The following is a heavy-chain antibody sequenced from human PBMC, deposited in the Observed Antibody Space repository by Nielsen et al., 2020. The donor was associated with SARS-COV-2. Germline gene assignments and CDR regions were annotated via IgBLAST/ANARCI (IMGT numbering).Heavy chain of an antibody. CDR1: GFIFSSYP. CDR2: ISLDGNNK. Sequence: GSLKISCVASGFIFSSYPMHWVRQAPGKGLEWVAVISLDGNNKYYADFVKGRFTISRDNSKNTLYLQMNSLRPDDTAIYHCASGGGFASGSSAYAFYYGMDVWGQGTTVTVSS. CDR3: ASGGGFASGSSAYAFYYGMDV. V-gene: IGHV3-30-3*01. D-gene: IGHD3-16*01. J-gene: IGHJ6*02.